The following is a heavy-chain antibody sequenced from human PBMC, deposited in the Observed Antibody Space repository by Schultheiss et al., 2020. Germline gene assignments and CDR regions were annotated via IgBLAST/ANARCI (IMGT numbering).Heavy chain of an antibody. CDR3: TTDGTTAANYYYYGMDV. Sequence: GGSLRLSCAASGFTFSSYGMHWVRQAPEKGLEWVAVISNDGRNNYYADSVKGRFTISRDNAKNSLYLQVNSLRAEDMTVYYCTTDGTTAANYYYYGMDVWGRGTTVTVAS. J-gene: IGHJ6*02. V-gene: IGHV3-30*03. CDR2: ISNDGRNN. CDR1: GFTFSSYG. D-gene: IGHD2-2*01.